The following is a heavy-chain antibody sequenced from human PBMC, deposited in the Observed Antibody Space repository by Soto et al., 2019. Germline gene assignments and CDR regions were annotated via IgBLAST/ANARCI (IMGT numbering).Heavy chain of an antibody. J-gene: IGHJ2*01. Sequence: QVQLVESGGGVVQPGRSLRLSCAASGFTFSSYGMHWVRQAPGKGLEWVVVISYDGSNKYYADSVKGRFTISRDNSKNTLYLQMNGLSAEDTAVYYCAKDYRVVGASGYFDLWGRGTLVTVSS. CDR3: AKDYRVVGASGYFDL. D-gene: IGHD1-26*01. V-gene: IGHV3-30*18. CDR2: ISYDGSNK. CDR1: GFTFSSYG.